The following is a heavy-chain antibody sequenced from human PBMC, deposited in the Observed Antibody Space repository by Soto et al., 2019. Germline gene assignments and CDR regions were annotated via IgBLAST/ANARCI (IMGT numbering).Heavy chain of an antibody. D-gene: IGHD5-12*01. V-gene: IGHV3-33*01. CDR1: GFTFSSYG. CDR3: ARDHSGYDLWY. J-gene: IGHJ4*02. CDR2: IWYDGSNK. Sequence: GGSLRLSCAASGFTFSSYGMHWVRQAPGKGLEWVAVIWYDGSNKYYADSVKGRFTISRDNSKNTLYLQMNSLRAEDTAVYYCARDHSGYDLWYWGQGTLVTVSS.